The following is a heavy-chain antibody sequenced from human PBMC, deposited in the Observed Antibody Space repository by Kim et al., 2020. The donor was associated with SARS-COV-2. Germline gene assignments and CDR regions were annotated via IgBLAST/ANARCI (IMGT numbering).Heavy chain of an antibody. CDR3: AKISYNLGDYGGWADS. V-gene: IGHV1-2*02. CDR1: GYIFTGYY. CDR2: INPNSGGT. J-gene: IGHJ5*01. Sequence: ASVKVSCKAPGYIFTGYYMHWVRQAPGQGLEWMGWINPNSGGTKYAQMFQGRVTMTRDTAISTAHLELNSLRSDDTAVYYCAKISYNLGDYGGWADSWGQGTLVTVSS. D-gene: IGHD4-17*01.